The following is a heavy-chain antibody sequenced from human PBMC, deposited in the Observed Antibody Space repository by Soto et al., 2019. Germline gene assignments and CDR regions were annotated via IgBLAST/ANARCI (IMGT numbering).Heavy chain of an antibody. CDR3: ARFRGHCSGGSCYSPVGYYYYMDV. CDR2: INHSGST. J-gene: IGHJ6*03. V-gene: IGHV4-34*01. D-gene: IGHD2-15*01. Sequence: SETLSLTCAVYGGSFSGYYWSWIRQPPGKGLEWIGEINHSGSTNYNPSLKSRVTISVDTSKNQFSLRLSSVTAADTAVYYCARFRGHCSGGSCYSPVGYYYYMDVWGKGTTVTVSS. CDR1: GGSFSGYY.